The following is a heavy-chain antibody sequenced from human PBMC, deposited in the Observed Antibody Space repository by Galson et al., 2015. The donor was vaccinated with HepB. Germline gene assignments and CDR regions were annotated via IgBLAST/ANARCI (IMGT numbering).Heavy chain of an antibody. J-gene: IGHJ4*02. CDR3: ASIMYSSGWPNFDY. V-gene: IGHV1-18*01. CDR2: ISAYNGNT. CDR1: GYTFTSYG. Sequence: SVKVSCKASGYTFTSYGISWVRQAPGQGLEWMGWISAYNGNTNYAQKLQGRVTMTTDTSTNTAYMELRSLRSDDTAVYCCASIMYSSGWPNFDYWGQGTLVTVSS. D-gene: IGHD6-19*01.